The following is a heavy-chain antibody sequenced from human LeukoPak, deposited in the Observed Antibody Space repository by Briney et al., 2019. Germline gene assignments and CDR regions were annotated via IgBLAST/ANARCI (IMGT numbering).Heavy chain of an antibody. D-gene: IGHD3-10*01. CDR3: SFCFGELESAY. CDR1: GWSFSSYY. J-gene: IGHJ4*02. V-gene: IGHV4-34*01. CDR2: INHSGST. Sequence: PSETLSLTCAVSGWSFSSYYWSWIRQPPGKGLEWIGEINHSGSTKYNPSLKSRVTISVDTSKNQFSLKLSSMTAADTAVYYCSFCFGELESAYWGQGSLVTVSS.